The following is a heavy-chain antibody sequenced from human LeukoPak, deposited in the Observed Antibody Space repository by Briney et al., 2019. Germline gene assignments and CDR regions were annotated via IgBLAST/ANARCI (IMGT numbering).Heavy chain of an antibody. D-gene: IGHD1/OR15-1a*01. CDR2: IYYSGST. CDR3: AGSRGTK. J-gene: IGHJ4*02. Sequence: PSETLSLTCTVSGGSISSYYWSWIRQPPGKGLEWIGYIYYSGSTNYNPSLKSRVTVSVDTSKNQFSLKLSSVTAADTAVYYCAGSRGTKWGQGTLVTVSS. CDR1: GGSISSYY. V-gene: IGHV4-59*12.